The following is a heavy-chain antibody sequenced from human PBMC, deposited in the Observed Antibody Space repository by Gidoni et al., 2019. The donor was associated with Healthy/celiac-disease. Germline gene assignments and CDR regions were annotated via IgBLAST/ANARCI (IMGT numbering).Heavy chain of an antibody. CDR1: GFRFGSYA. CDR3: ARDRRGSGWYEY. J-gene: IGHJ4*02. V-gene: IGHV3-23*01. D-gene: IGHD6-19*01. Sequence: EVQLLESGGGLVQPGGSLRLSCAASGFRFGSYAMRWVRQGPGKGLEWVSDISGSGNKTYYADSVRGRFTISRDNSENTVYLQMNSLRVDDTAMYFCARDRRGSGWYEYWGQGTLVTVSS. CDR2: ISGSGNKT.